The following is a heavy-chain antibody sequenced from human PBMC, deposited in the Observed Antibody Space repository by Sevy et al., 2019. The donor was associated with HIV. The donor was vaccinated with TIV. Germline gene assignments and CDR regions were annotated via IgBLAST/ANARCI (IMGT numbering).Heavy chain of an antibody. D-gene: IGHD3-22*01. Sequence: GGSLRLSCAASGFTFSSYSMNWVRQAPGKGLEWVSSISSSSSYIYYADSVKGRFTISRDNAKNSLYLQMNSLRAEDTAVYYGARDLGPHDSSGYPTGAFDYWGQGTLVTVSS. V-gene: IGHV3-21*01. CDR3: ARDLGPHDSSGYPTGAFDY. CDR2: ISSSSSYI. J-gene: IGHJ4*02. CDR1: GFTFSSYS.